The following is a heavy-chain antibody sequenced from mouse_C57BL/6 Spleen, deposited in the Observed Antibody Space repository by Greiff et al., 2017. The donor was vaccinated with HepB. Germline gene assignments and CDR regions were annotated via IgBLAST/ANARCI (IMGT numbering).Heavy chain of an antibody. J-gene: IGHJ4*01. CDR3: ARPREAMDY. Sequence: DVHLVESGGGLVKPGGSLKLSCAASGFTFSDYGMHWVRQAPEKGLEWVAYISSGSSTIYYADTVKGRFTISRDNAKHTRFLQMTSLRSEDTAMYYCARPREAMDYWGQGTSVTVSS. CDR2: ISSGSSTI. CDR1: GFTFSDYG. V-gene: IGHV5-17*01.